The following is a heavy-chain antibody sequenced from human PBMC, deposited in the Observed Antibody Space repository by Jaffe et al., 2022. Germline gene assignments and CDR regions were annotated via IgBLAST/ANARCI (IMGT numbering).Heavy chain of an antibody. CDR2: IKQDGSEK. Sequence: EVQLVESGGGLVQPGGSLRLSCAASGFTFSSYWMSWVRQAPGKGLEWVANIKQDGSEKYYVDSVKGRFTISRDNAKNSLYLQMNSLRAEDTAVYYCARESLFSFSWNDLGYFDYWGQGTLVTVSS. D-gene: IGHD1-1*01. J-gene: IGHJ4*02. V-gene: IGHV3-7*01. CDR3: ARESLFSFSWNDLGYFDY. CDR1: GFTFSSYW.